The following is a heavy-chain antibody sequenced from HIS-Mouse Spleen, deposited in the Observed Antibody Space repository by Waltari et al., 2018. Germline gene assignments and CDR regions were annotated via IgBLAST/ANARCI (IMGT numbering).Heavy chain of an antibody. CDR1: GFTFSSYA. V-gene: IGHV3-30*04. CDR2: ISYDGSNK. J-gene: IGHJ3*02. D-gene: IGHD6-6*01. Sequence: QVQLVESGGGVVQPGRSLRLSCAASGFTFSSYAMHWVRQAPGKGLEWVEVISYDGSNKYYADSVKGRFTISRDNSKNTLYLQMNSLRAEDTAVYYCARGGIAARPKAFDIWGQGTMVTVSS. CDR3: ARGGIAARPKAFDI.